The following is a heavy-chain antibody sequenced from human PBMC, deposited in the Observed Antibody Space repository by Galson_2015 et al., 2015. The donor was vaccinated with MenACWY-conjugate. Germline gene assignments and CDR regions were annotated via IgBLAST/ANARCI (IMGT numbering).Heavy chain of an antibody. V-gene: IGHV3-33*01. CDR2: IWDDGSNK. CDR1: GFTFSSHG. J-gene: IGHJ4*02. Sequence: SLRLSCAASGFTFSSHGMNWVRQAPGKGLEWVSVIWDDGSNKYYADSVKGRFTFSRDNSRNTLCLQMNSLRAEDTAVYYCVRDSSLPSFDYWGQGALVTVSS. CDR3: VRDSSLPSFDY.